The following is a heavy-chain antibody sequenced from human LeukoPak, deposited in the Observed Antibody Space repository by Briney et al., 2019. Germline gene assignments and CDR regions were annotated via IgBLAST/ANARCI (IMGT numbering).Heavy chain of an antibody. D-gene: IGHD2/OR15-2a*01. Sequence: GGSLRLSCAASGFTFSSYSMNWVRQAPGKGLEWDSSISSSSSYIYYADSVKGRFTISRDNAKNSLYLQMNSLRAEDTAVYYCARVVTTFHFDYWGQGTLVTVSS. V-gene: IGHV3-21*01. CDR1: GFTFSSYS. CDR3: ARVVTTFHFDY. J-gene: IGHJ4*02. CDR2: ISSSSSYI.